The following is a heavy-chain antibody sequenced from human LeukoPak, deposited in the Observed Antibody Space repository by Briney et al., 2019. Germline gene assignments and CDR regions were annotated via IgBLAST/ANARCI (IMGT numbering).Heavy chain of an antibody. CDR1: GYTLTELS. Sequence: ASVKVSCKVSGYTLTELSMHWVRQAPGKGLEWMGGFDPEDGETIYAQKFQGRVTMTEDTSTDTAYMELSSLISEDTAVYYCATDPYSSGWYHYWGQGTLVTVSS. CDR3: ATDPYSSGWYHY. V-gene: IGHV1-24*01. D-gene: IGHD6-19*01. J-gene: IGHJ4*02. CDR2: FDPEDGET.